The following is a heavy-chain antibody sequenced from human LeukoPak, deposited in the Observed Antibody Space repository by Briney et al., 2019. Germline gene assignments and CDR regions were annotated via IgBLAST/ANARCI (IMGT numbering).Heavy chain of an antibody. CDR3: ARDRYCSGGSCYGTGDY. J-gene: IGHJ4*02. Sequence: GGSLRLSCAASGFTVSSNYMSWVRKAPGKGLEWVSVIYSGGSTYYADSVKGRFTISRDNSKNTLYLQMNSLRAEDTAVYYCARDRYCSGGSCYGTGDYWGQGTLVTVSS. CDR1: GFTVSSNY. D-gene: IGHD2-15*01. V-gene: IGHV3-53*01. CDR2: IYSGGST.